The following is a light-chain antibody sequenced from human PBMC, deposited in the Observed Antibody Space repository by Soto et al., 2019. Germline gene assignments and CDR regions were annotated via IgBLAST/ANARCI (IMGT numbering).Light chain of an antibody. CDR2: EVN. CDR1: TSDVGGYNY. J-gene: IGLJ1*01. CDR3: TSDAGGNNV. Sequence: QSVLTQPPSASGSPGQSVTISCTGTTSDVGGYNYVSWYQQHPGKVPKLMVYEVNKRPSGVPDRFAGSKSGNTASLTVSGRQAEDEADYYGTSDAGGNNVFGTGTKVTVL. V-gene: IGLV2-8*01.